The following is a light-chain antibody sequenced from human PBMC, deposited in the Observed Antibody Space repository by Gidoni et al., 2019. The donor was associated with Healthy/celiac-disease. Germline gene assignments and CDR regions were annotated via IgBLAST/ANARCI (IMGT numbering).Light chain of an antibody. CDR1: QSVSANY. J-gene: IGKJ5*01. V-gene: IGKV3-20*01. Sequence: EIVLTQSPDTLSLSPGERATLSCRASQSVSANYLVWYQHKPGQPPRFLLYGASNRATGVPGRFSGSGSGTDFTLTISSLEPEDFGVYYCQQYGGSPPVTFXQXTRLEIK. CDR2: GAS. CDR3: QQYGGSPPVT.